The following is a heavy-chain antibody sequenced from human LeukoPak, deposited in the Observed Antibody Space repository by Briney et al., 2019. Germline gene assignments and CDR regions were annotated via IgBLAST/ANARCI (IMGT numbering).Heavy chain of an antibody. CDR1: GFTFSTYW. J-gene: IGHJ4*01. Sequence: PGGSLRLSCPASGFTFSTYWMTWVRQAPGKGLEWVANIKEDGSAKYYVDSVKGRFSISRDNAKNSLYLQMNSLRAEDTAVYYCERDHRSGYYFYWGHGTQVTVSS. D-gene: IGHD3-22*01. CDR2: IKEDGSAK. CDR3: ERDHRSGYYFY. V-gene: IGHV3-7*01.